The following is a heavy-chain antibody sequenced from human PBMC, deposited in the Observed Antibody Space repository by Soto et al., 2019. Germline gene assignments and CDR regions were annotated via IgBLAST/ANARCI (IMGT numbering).Heavy chain of an antibody. D-gene: IGHD3-10*01. CDR2: INPNSGGT. Sequence: ASVKVSCKASGYTFTGYYMHWVRQAPGQGLEWMGWINPNSGGTNYAQKFQGWVTMTRDTSISTAYMELSRLRSDDTAVYYCARAVRGVSSKDYYGMDVWGQGTMVTVSS. CDR1: GYTFTGYY. V-gene: IGHV1-2*04. J-gene: IGHJ6*02. CDR3: ARAVRGVSSKDYYGMDV.